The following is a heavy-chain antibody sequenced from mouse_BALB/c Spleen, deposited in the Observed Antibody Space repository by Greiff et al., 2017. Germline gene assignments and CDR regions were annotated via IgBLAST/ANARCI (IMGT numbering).Heavy chain of an antibody. D-gene: IGHD2-2*01. V-gene: IGHV1-63*01. Sequence: QVQLQQSGAELVRPGTSVKISCKASGYAFTNYWLGWVKQRPGHGLEWIGDIYPGSGNTYYNEKFKGKATLTADKSSSTAYMQLSSLTSEDSAVYFCARAGLYYGYETSAMDYWGQGTSVTVSS. J-gene: IGHJ4*01. CDR3: ARAGLYYGYETSAMDY. CDR2: IYPGSGNT. CDR1: GYAFTNYW.